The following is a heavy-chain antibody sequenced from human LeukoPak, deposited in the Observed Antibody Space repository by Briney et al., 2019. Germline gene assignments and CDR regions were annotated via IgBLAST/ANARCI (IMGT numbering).Heavy chain of an antibody. CDR1: GFTFSSYS. V-gene: IGHV3-21*01. J-gene: IGHJ4*02. Sequence: GGSLRLSCAASGFTFSSYSMNWIRQAPGKGLEWVSSISSSTSYIYYADSVKGRFTISKDNAKNSLYLQMNSLRAEDTAVYYCARDGQMATGAFDYWGQGTLVTVSS. CDR2: ISSSTSYI. CDR3: ARDGQMATGAFDY. D-gene: IGHD5-24*01.